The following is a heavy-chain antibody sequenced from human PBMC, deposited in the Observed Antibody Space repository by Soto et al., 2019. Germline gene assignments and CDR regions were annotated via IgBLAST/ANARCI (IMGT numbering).Heavy chain of an antibody. Sequence: GGSLRLSCAASGFTFSSYDMHWVRQGTGKGLEWVSAIGTTGDTYYAGSVKGRFTISRENAKNSLYLQMNSLRAGDTAIYFCARAIGPTLFDYWGQGTLVTVSS. V-gene: IGHV3-13*04. J-gene: IGHJ4*02. CDR1: GFTFSSYD. D-gene: IGHD3-22*01. CDR3: ARAIGPTLFDY. CDR2: IGTTGDT.